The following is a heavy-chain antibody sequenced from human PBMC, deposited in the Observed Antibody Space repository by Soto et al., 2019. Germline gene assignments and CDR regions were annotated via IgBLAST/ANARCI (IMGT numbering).Heavy chain of an antibody. CDR2: IYYSGST. V-gene: IGHV4-59*01. CDR3: AIPPPIEVDGPDY. J-gene: IGHJ4*02. Sequence: SETLSLTCTVSGRSISSYYWSWIRQPPGKGLEWIGYIYYSGSTNYNPSLKSRVTTSVDTSKNQFSLKLSSVTAADTAVYYCAIPPPIEVDGPDYWGQGILVTVSS. CDR1: GRSISSYY. D-gene: IGHD6-19*01.